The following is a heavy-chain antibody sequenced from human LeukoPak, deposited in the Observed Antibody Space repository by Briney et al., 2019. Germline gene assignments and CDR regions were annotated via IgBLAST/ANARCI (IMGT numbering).Heavy chain of an antibody. CDR1: GYTFTGYY. V-gene: IGHV1-2*06. Sequence: GASVKVSCKASGYTFTGYYMNWVRQAPGQGLEWMGRINPNNGGTNYAQKFQGRVTMTRDTSITTAYKELSRLRSDDTAVYYCARVGDGLNDAFDIWGQGTMVTVSS. CDR2: INPNNGGT. CDR3: ARVGDGLNDAFDI. D-gene: IGHD5-24*01. J-gene: IGHJ3*02.